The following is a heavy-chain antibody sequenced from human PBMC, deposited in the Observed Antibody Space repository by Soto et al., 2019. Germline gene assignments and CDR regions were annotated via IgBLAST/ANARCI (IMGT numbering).Heavy chain of an antibody. CDR2: IFSSDDK. D-gene: IGHD5-12*01. CDR3: ARIRGYDSLVPVDY. CDR1: GFSLNTDGMG. J-gene: IGHJ4*02. Sequence: QVTLKEAGPVLVKPTETLTPTCTVSGFSLNTDGMGVSWIRQPPGKALEWLAQIFSSDDKSYSASLKSRLSISKDSSGSQVVLSVTNMDPVDTATYYCARIRGYDSLVPVDYWGQGILVTVSS. V-gene: IGHV2-26*01.